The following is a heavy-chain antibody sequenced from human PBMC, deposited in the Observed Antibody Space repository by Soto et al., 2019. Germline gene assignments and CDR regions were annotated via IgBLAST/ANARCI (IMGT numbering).Heavy chain of an antibody. V-gene: IGHV1-3*01. CDR1: GYTFTSYD. D-gene: IGHD1-26*01. CDR2: INAGNGNT. J-gene: IGHJ4*02. Sequence: QVQLVQSGAEVKKPGASVKVSCKASGYTFTSYDMHWVRQAPGQRLEWMGWINAGNGNTKYSQKFQGRVTITRDTSASTAYMELSSLRSEDTAVYYCARVIVGASGFDYWGQGTLVTVSS. CDR3: ARVIVGASGFDY.